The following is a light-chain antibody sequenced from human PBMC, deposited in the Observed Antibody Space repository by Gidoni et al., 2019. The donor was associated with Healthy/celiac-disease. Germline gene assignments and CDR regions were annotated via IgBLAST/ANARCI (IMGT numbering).Light chain of an antibody. CDR2: GAS. Sequence: EIVMTQSPATLSVSPWERATLSCRASQSVSSNLAWYQQKPGQAPRLLIYGASTRATGIPARFSGSGSGTAFTLTISSLQSEDFAVYYCQKYNNWPPLTFGGGTKVEIK. V-gene: IGKV3-15*01. CDR1: QSVSSN. CDR3: QKYNNWPPLT. J-gene: IGKJ4*01.